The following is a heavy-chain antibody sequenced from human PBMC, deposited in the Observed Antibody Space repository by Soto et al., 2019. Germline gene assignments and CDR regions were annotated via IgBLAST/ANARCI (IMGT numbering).Heavy chain of an antibody. V-gene: IGHV1-69*13. CDR3: ARVLSRIDYYDSSGYFPDAFDI. Sequence: GASVKVSCKASGGTFSSYAISWVRQAPGQGLEWMGGIIPIFGTANYAQKFQGRVTITADESTSTAYMELSSLRSEDTAVYYCARVLSRIDYYDSSGYFPDAFDIWGQGTMVTVSS. CDR1: GGTFSSYA. D-gene: IGHD3-22*01. CDR2: IIPIFGTA. J-gene: IGHJ3*02.